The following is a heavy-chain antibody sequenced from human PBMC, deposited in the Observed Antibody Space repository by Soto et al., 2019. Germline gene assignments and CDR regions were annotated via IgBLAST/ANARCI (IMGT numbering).Heavy chain of an antibody. V-gene: IGHV4-61*01. CDR2: IYYSGST. CDR3: ARVSYYDSSGHPYY. J-gene: IGHJ4*02. Sequence: QVQLQESGPGLVKPSETLSLTCTVSGGSVSSGSYYWSWIRQPPGKGLEWIGHIYYSGSTNYNPSLKSRVTISVDTSKNQFSLKLSSVTAADTAVYYCARVSYYDSSGHPYYWGQGTLVTVSS. D-gene: IGHD3-22*01. CDR1: GGSVSSGSYY.